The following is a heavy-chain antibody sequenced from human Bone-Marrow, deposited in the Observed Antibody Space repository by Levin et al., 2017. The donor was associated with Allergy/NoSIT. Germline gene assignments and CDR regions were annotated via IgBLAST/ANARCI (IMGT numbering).Heavy chain of an antibody. CDR1: GYTFTSYG. D-gene: IGHD3-3*01. CDR3: ARLGGRFSIFGVVMHPPLVH. V-gene: IGHV1-18*01. CDR2: ISAYNGNT. J-gene: IGHJ4*02. Sequence: GESLKISCKASGYTFTSYGISWVRQAPGQGLEWMGWISAYNGNTNYAQKLQGRVTMTTDTSTSTAYMELRSLRSDDTAVYYCARLGGRFSIFGVVMHPPLVHWGQGTLVTVSS.